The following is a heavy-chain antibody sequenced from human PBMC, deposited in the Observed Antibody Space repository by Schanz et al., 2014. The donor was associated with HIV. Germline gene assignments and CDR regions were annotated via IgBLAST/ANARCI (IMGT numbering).Heavy chain of an antibody. CDR1: GFTSSDYT. CDR2: ISSSSGYI. CDR3: ARDAASHSYGSTMDV. D-gene: IGHD5-18*01. Sequence: EVQLMESGGGLVKPGGSLRLSCAAGGFTSSDYTMNWVRQAPGKGLEWVSSISSSSGYIRYADSVRGRFTISRDSSKNTLYLQMNSLRAEDTAVYYCARDAASHSYGSTMDVWGQGTTVTVSS. J-gene: IGHJ6*02. V-gene: IGHV3-21*01.